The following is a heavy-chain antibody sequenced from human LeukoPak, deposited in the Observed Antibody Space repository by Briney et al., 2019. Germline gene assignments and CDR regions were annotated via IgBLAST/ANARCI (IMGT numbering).Heavy chain of an antibody. CDR1: GGTLSSYA. CDR2: IIPIFGTA. V-gene: IGHV1-69*05. D-gene: IGHD2-2*01. J-gene: IGHJ6*03. Sequence: SVKVSCKASGGTLSSYAISWVRQAPGQGLEWMGGIIPIFGTANYAQKFQGRVTITTDESTSTAYMELSSLRSEDTAVYYCAGGYCSSTSCYPTFWYMDVWGKGTTVTVSS. CDR3: AGGYCSSTSCYPTFWYMDV.